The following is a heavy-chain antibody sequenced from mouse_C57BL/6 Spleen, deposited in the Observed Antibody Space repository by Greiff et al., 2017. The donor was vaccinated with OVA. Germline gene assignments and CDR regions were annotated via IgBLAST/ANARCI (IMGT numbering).Heavy chain of an antibody. D-gene: IGHD1-1*01. V-gene: IGHV1-66*01. CDR3: GREDDSNGSRLDY. CDR1: GYSFTSYS. J-gene: IGHJ2*01. CDR2: IYPGSGNT. Sequence: VQLQQSGPELVKPGASVKISCKASGYSFTSYSIHWVKQRPGQGLEWIGWIYPGSGNTKYNEKFKGKATLTADTSSSTAYMQLSSLTSEDSAVYDCGREDDSNGSRLDYWGQGTTLTVSA.